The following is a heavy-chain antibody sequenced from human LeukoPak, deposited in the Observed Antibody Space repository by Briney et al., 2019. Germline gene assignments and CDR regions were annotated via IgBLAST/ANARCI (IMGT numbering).Heavy chain of an antibody. J-gene: IGHJ4*02. D-gene: IGHD2-2*01. CDR2: ISSSSSYI. CDR3: ARDEYQLRKGRVDY. V-gene: IGHV3-21*01. Sequence: PGGSLRLSCAASGFTFSSYSMNWVRQGPGKGLEWVSSISSSSSYIYYADSVKGRFTISRDNAKNSLYLQMNSLRAEDTAVYYCARDEYQLRKGRVDYWGQGTLVTVSS. CDR1: GFTFSSYS.